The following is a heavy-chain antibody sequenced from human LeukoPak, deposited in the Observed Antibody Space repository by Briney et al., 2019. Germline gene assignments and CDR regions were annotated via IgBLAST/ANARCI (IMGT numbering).Heavy chain of an antibody. Sequence: GGSLRLSCAASGFTFSSYSMNWVRQAPGKGLEWVSAISGSGGSTYYADSVKGRFTISRDNSKNTLYLQMNSLRAEDTAVYYCAKDGDTAPVGDVWGQGTTVTVSS. J-gene: IGHJ6*02. D-gene: IGHD5-18*01. CDR2: ISGSGGST. CDR1: GFTFSSYS. CDR3: AKDGDTAPVGDV. V-gene: IGHV3-23*01.